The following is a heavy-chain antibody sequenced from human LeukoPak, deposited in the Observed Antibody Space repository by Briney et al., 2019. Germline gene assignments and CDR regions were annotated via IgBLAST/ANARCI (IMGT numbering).Heavy chain of an antibody. Sequence: PGGSLRLSCAASGFTFRSYGMSWVRQAPGKGLEWVPVIYSGGSTYYADSVKGRFTISRDNSKNTLYLQMNSLRAEDTAVYYCAREPYDSSGFDYWGQGTLVTVSS. CDR3: AREPYDSSGFDY. CDR2: IYSGGST. D-gene: IGHD3-22*01. CDR1: GFTFRSYG. V-gene: IGHV3-53*01. J-gene: IGHJ4*02.